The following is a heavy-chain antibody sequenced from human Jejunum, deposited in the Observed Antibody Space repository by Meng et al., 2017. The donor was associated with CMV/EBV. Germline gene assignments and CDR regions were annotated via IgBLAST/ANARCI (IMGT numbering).Heavy chain of an antibody. CDR2: IKQDGSEE. D-gene: IGHD2-8*01. CDR3: ARAACHSDCTSYRAGDY. V-gene: IGHV3-7*01. Sequence: FAFTNHWMTWVRQAPGKGPEWVATIKQDGSEEKYVDSVKGRFTISRDNAKNSLYLQMNSLTAEDTAVYYCARAACHSDCTSYRAGDYWGQGTLVTVSS. J-gene: IGHJ4*02. CDR1: FAFTNHW.